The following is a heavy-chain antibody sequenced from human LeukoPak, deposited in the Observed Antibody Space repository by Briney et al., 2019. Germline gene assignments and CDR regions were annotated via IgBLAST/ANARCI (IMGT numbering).Heavy chain of an antibody. D-gene: IGHD3-10*01. J-gene: IGHJ3*02. V-gene: IGHV3-7*01. CDR3: ARGVGIPSRAFDI. Sequence: PGGSLRLSCAASGFTFSSYWMSWVRQAPGKGLEWVANIKQDGSEKYYVDSVKGRFTISRDNAKNSLYLQMNCLRAEDTAVYYCARGVGIPSRAFDIWGQGTMVTVSS. CDR2: IKQDGSEK. CDR1: GFTFSSYW.